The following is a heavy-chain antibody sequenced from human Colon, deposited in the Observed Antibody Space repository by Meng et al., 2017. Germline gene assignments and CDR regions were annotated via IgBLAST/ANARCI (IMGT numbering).Heavy chain of an antibody. CDR2: NNPKSGDT. D-gene: IGHD3-3*01. CDR3: AVLEGG. V-gene: IGHV1-2*04. J-gene: IGHJ1*01. Sequence: ASVKVSCKASEYIFPDYWLHWVRRAAGQGLEWMGRNNPKSGDTHYAQRCQGWVTMTGDTSISTAYMELSGLQSDDTSMYYCAVLEGGWGQGTLVTVSS. CDR1: EYIFPDYW.